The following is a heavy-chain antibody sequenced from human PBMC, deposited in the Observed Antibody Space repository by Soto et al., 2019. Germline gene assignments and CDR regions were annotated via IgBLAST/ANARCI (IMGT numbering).Heavy chain of an antibody. D-gene: IGHD3-22*01. CDR3: ARQPSYYYDSSGRGYYFDY. Sequence: QVQLVQSGAEVKKPGSSVKVSCKASGGTFSSYAISWVRQAPGQGLEWMGGIIPIFGTANDAQKFQGRVTITADESTSTAYMELSSLRSEDTAVYYCARQPSYYYDSSGRGYYFDYWGQGTLVTVSS. CDR1: GGTFSSYA. V-gene: IGHV1-69*01. J-gene: IGHJ4*02. CDR2: IIPIFGTA.